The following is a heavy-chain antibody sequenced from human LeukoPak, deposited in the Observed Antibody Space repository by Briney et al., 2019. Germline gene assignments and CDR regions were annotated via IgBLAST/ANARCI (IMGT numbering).Heavy chain of an antibody. Sequence: GPTLVNATQTLTLTCTFSGLSLSSIGSCGSWIRQPPGKALEWLARIDWEDDKWYTTSLKTRLTISKDTSKNQVVLTMTNMDPVDTGTYYCARTRRAHHYGSSDYYLFDYWGQGTLVTVSS. V-gene: IGHV2-70*11. D-gene: IGHD3-22*01. CDR3: ARTRRAHHYGSSDYYLFDY. J-gene: IGHJ4*02. CDR1: GLSLSSIGSC. CDR2: IDWEDDK.